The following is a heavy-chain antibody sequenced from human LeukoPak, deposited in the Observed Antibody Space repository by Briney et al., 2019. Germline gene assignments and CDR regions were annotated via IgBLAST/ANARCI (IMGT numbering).Heavy chain of an antibody. V-gene: IGHV3-23*01. J-gene: IGHJ6*02. Sequence: PGGSLRLSCAASGFTFSSYAMSWVRQAPGKGLECVSAISGSGGSTYYADSVKGRFTISRDNSKNTLYLQMNSLRAEDTAVYYCAKDSYDRGAAAGWGYYYYYGMDVWGQGTTVTVSS. CDR1: GFTFSSYA. CDR2: ISGSGGST. CDR3: AKDSYDRGAAAGWGYYYYYGMDV. D-gene: IGHD6-13*01.